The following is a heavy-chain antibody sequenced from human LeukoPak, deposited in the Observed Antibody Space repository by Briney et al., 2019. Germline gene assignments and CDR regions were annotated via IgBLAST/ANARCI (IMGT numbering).Heavy chain of an antibody. D-gene: IGHD5-18*01. Sequence: GGSLRLSCAASGFTFSSYAMSWVRQAPGKGLEWVSAISGSGGSTYYADSVKGRFTISRDNSKNTLYLQMNSLRAEDTAVYYCAKGGYSYGYGYFDYWAREPWSPSPQ. CDR1: GFTFSSYA. CDR2: ISGSGGST. J-gene: IGHJ4*02. CDR3: AKGGYSYGYGYFDY. V-gene: IGHV3-23*01.